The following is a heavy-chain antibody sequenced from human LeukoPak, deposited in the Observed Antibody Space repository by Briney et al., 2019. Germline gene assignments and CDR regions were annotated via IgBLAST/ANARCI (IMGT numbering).Heavy chain of an antibody. CDR1: GYTFTSYG. Sequence: GASVKVSCKASGYTFTSYGISWVRQAPGQGLEWMGWISAYNGNTNYAQKLQGRVTMTTDTSTSTAYMELRSLRSDDTAVYYCARVDLQLWFRRYAFDIWGQGTMVTVSS. CDR2: ISAYNGNT. J-gene: IGHJ3*02. V-gene: IGHV1-18*01. CDR3: ARVDLQLWFRRYAFDI. D-gene: IGHD5-18*01.